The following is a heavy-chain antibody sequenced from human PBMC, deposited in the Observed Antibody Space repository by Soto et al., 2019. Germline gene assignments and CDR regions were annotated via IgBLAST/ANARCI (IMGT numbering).Heavy chain of an antibody. D-gene: IGHD1-20*01. J-gene: IGHJ5*02. CDR2: INGRGDST. CDR3: AKRASGGITSWFDP. Sequence: XVSLRLSCVACGFTFSSYAMSWVRQAPGKGLEWVSGINGRGDSTSQADSVKGRFTISRDNSKNTLYLQMNSLRAADTAVYYCAKRASGGITSWFDPWAQRTLVTVPS. CDR1: GFTFSSYA. V-gene: IGHV3-23*01.